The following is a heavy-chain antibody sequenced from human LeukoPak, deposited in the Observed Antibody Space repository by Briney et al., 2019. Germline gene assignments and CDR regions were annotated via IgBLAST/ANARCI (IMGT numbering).Heavy chain of an antibody. J-gene: IGHJ4*02. Sequence: HPGGSLRLSCAASGFTFNNFGMHWVRQAPGKGLEWVSLIGYEGVHKYYADSVKGRFTISKDNSKATLYLQMNSLRPEDTAVYYCAKDLHGGYSSDYWGQGTLVTVFS. CDR2: IGYEGVHK. V-gene: IGHV3-30*02. D-gene: IGHD4-23*01. CDR3: AKDLHGGYSSDY. CDR1: GFTFNNFG.